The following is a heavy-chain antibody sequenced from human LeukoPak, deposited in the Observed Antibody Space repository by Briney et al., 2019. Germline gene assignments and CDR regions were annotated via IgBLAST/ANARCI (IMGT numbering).Heavy chain of an antibody. CDR3: ARASSGWSMGYYYYYMDV. V-gene: IGHV3-21*01. Sequence: GGSLRLSCAASGFTFSSYSMNWVRQAPGKGVEWVSSISSSSSYIYYADSVKGRFTISRDNANNSLYLQMNSLRAEDTAVYYCARASSGWSMGYYYYYMDVWGKGTTVTISS. CDR1: GFTFSSYS. J-gene: IGHJ6*03. CDR2: ISSSSSYI. D-gene: IGHD6-19*01.